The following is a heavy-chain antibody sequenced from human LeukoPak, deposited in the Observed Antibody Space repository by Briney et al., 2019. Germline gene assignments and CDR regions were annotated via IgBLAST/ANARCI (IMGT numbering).Heavy chain of an antibody. Sequence: PGGSLRLSCAASGFTFSSYAMHWVRQAPGKGLEWVAVISYDGSNKYYADSVKGRFTISRDNSKNTLYLQMNSLRAEDTAVYYCARDLYDSSGSPRPYFDYWGQGTLVTVSS. V-gene: IGHV3-30-3*01. CDR2: ISYDGSNK. CDR1: GFTFSSYA. D-gene: IGHD3-22*01. J-gene: IGHJ4*02. CDR3: ARDLYDSSGSPRPYFDY.